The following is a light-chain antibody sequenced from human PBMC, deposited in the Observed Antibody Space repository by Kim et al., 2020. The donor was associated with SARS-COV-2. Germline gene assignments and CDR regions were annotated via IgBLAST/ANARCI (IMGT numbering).Light chain of an antibody. V-gene: IGKV1-39*01. Sequence: ASVGDRVTITCRASQTISSYLSWYQRKPGKAPKLLIYAASNLQSGVPSRFSGSGSGTDFTLTINSLQPEDFATYFCQQTYSTPRTFGQGTRVEIK. J-gene: IGKJ1*01. CDR3: QQTYSTPRT. CDR1: QTISSY. CDR2: AAS.